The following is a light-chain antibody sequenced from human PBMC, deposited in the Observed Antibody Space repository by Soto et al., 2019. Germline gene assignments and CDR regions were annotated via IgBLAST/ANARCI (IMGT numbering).Light chain of an antibody. Sequence: QLVLTQSSSASASLGSSVKLTCTLSSGHSSYIIAWHQQQPGKAPRYLMKLEGSGSYNTGSGVPDRFSGSSSGADRYLTISNLQFEYEADYYGDTWDRNNYVFVTGTTVTVL. CDR1: SGHSSYI. CDR3: DTWDRNNYV. V-gene: IGLV4-60*02. CDR2: LEGSGSY. J-gene: IGLJ1*01.